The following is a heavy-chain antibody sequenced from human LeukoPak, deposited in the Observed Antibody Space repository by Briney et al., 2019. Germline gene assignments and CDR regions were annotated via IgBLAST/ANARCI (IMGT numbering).Heavy chain of an antibody. D-gene: IGHD6-13*01. J-gene: IGHJ5*02. CDR2: ISASGGTT. CDR1: GFTFSSYV. Sequence: GGSLRLSCAASGFTFSSYVMTWVRQAPGKGLEWVSSISASGGTTYYADSVKGRFTISRDNSKNTVYMQMNSLRAEDTAVYYCAKFTAAAPWGWFDPWGQGTLVTVSS. V-gene: IGHV3-23*01. CDR3: AKFTAAAPWGWFDP.